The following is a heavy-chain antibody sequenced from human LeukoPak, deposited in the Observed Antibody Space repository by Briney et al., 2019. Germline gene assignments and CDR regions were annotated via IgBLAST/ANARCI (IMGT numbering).Heavy chain of an antibody. V-gene: IGHV4-61*08. CDR1: GGSISSGGYY. J-gene: IGHJ6*03. Sequence: SETLSLTCTVSGGSISSGGYYWSWIRQPPGKGLEWIGYIYYSGSTNYNPSLKSRVTISVDTSKNQFSLKLSSVTAADTAVYYCAREAARPYYYYYYYMDVWGKGTTVTVSS. CDR3: AREAARPYYYYYYYMDV. D-gene: IGHD6-6*01. CDR2: IYYSGST.